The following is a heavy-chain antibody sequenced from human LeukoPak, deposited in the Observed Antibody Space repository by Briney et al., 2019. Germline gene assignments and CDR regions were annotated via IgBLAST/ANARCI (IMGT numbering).Heavy chain of an antibody. Sequence: GGSLRLSCAASGFTFSSYAMSWVRQAPGKGLEWVSAISGSGGSTYYADSVKGRFTISRDNSKNTLYLQMNSLRAEGTAVYYCAKARVPYSSSWYWFDPWGQGTLVTVSS. CDR1: GFTFSSYA. V-gene: IGHV3-23*01. J-gene: IGHJ5*02. D-gene: IGHD6-13*01. CDR2: ISGSGGST. CDR3: AKARVPYSSSWYWFDP.